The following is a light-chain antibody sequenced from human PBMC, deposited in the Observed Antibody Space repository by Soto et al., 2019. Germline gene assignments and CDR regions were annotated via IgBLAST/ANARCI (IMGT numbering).Light chain of an antibody. CDR2: DAS. J-gene: IGKJ1*01. CDR1: QSISSY. Sequence: DIQMTQSPSSLSASVGDRVTITCRASQSISSYLAWYQHKPGKAPKFLIYDASTLESGVPSRFSGSGFGTEFSLAISSLQPDDFGSYYCQHMRTFGQGTKVDNK. CDR3: QHMRT. V-gene: IGKV1-5*01.